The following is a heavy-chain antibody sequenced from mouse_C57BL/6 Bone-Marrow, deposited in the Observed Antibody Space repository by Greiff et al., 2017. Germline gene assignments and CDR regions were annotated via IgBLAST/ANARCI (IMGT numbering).Heavy chain of an antibody. V-gene: IGHV5-17*01. CDR2: ISSGSSTI. CDR1: GFTFSDYG. Sequence: EVQLVESGGGLVKPGGSLKLSCAASGFTFSDYGMHWVRQAPEKGLEWVAYISSGSSTIYYADTVKGRFTIFRDNAKNTLFLQMTSLRSEDTAMYYCARRNGSSPYYFDYWGQGTTLTVSS. CDR3: ARRNGSSPYYFDY. D-gene: IGHD1-1*01. J-gene: IGHJ2*01.